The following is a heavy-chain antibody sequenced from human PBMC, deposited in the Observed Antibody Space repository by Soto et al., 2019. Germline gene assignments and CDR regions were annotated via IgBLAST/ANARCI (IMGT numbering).Heavy chain of an antibody. CDR2: IFWNDER. J-gene: IGHJ4*02. V-gene: IGHV2-26*01. D-gene: IGHD1-26*01. CDR3: ARALREGLPIYYFDS. Sequence: QVTLKESGPVLVKPTENLTLTCTVSGFSLSKARMGVSWIRQPPGKALEWLAHIFWNDERSYNTSLKSRLTISRDTSKRQVVLTMTNVDPVDTGTYFCARALREGLPIYYFDSWGQGTLVTVSS. CDR1: GFSLSKARMG.